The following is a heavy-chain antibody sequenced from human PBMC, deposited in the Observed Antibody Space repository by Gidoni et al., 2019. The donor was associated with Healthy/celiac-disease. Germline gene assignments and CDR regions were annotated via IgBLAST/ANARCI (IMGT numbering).Heavy chain of an antibody. CDR2: INHSGST. D-gene: IGHD6-6*01. CDR3: AASPRPDDYYYYMDV. V-gene: IGHV4-34*01. Sequence: QVQLQPWGAGLFTPSETLSLTCAVSGGSFSGYYWSWIRQPPGKGLEWIGEINHSGSTNYNPSLKSRVTISVDTSKNQFSLKLSSVTAADTAVYYCAASPRPDDYYYYMDVWGKGTTVTVSS. CDR1: GGSFSGYY. J-gene: IGHJ6*03.